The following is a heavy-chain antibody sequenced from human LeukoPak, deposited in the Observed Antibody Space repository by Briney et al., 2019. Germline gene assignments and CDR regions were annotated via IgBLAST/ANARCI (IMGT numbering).Heavy chain of an antibody. CDR1: GGSISSSNYY. J-gene: IGHJ4*02. CDR2: IYTSEST. D-gene: IGHD3-10*01. CDR3: ARGLWFGDENPPYFDY. Sequence: SGTLSLTCAVSGGSISSSNYYWSWIRQPAGKGLEWIGRIYTSESTNYNPSLKSRVTISVDTSRNQFSLKLSSVTAADTAVYYCARGLWFGDENPPYFDYWGQGILVTVSS. V-gene: IGHV4-61*02.